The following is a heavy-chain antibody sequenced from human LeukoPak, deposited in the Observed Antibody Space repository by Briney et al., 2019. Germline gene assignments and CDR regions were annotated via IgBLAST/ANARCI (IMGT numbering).Heavy chain of an antibody. V-gene: IGHV4-59*01. D-gene: IGHD3-22*01. CDR1: GGSISSYY. Sequence: SETLSLTCTVSGGSISSYYWSWIRQPPGKGLEWIGYIYYSGSTNYNPSLKSRVTISVDTSKNQFSLKLSSVTAADTAMYYCARAMIVVPNPLDAFDIWGQGTMVTVSS. CDR3: ARAMIVVPNPLDAFDI. CDR2: IYYSGST. J-gene: IGHJ3*02.